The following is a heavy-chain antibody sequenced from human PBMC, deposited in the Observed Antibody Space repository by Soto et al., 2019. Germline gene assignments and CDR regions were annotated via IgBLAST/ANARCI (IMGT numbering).Heavy chain of an antibody. J-gene: IGHJ3*02. CDR1: GYTFTGSA. CDR3: ARDLGSGWYGGAFAI. CDR2: INTGNGNT. V-gene: IGHV1-3*04. D-gene: IGHD6-19*01. Sequence: QVQVVQSGAEVKKPGASVKVSCKASGYTFTGSAIHWVRQAPGQRLEWMGWINTGNGNTKYSQKFQGRVTITRDTSASTAYMELSSLTAEDMAVYYCARDLGSGWYGGAFAIWGQGTMVTVSS.